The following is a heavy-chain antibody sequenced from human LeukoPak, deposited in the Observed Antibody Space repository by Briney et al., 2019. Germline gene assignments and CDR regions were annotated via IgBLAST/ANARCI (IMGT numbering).Heavy chain of an antibody. CDR1: GYSFTSYY. CDR2: INPSGGST. V-gene: IGHV1-46*01. CDR3: ARELRSEGSGINVAFCDV. J-gene: IGHJ6*04. Sequence: ASVKVSCKTSGYSFTSYYIHWVRQAPGQGLEWMGMINPSGGSTNYAQTFQGRVTMTRDMSTSTVYMELSSLRSEDTAVYYCARELRSEGSGINVAFCDVWGKGTTVTISS. D-gene: IGHD3-10*01.